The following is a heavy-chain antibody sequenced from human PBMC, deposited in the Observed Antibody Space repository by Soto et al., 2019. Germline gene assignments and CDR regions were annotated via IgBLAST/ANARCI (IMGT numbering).Heavy chain of an antibody. CDR1: GYSISNSNYC. CDR2: IYYSGIT. Sequence: SETLSLTCTVSGYSISNSNYCLGWIRQPPGKGLEWIANIYYSGITYYNPSLKSRVAISVDTSKNQFSLKLSSVTAADTAIYYCARSNSGYYKWFDPWGQGTLVTVSS. J-gene: IGHJ5*02. V-gene: IGHV4-39*01. CDR3: ARSNSGYYKWFDP. D-gene: IGHD3-22*01.